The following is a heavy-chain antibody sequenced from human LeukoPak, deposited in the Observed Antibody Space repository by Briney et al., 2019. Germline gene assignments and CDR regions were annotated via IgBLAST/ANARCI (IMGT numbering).Heavy chain of an antibody. D-gene: IGHD4-17*01. J-gene: IGHJ4*01. V-gene: IGHV3-66*01. CDR1: GFTFSSYG. CDR3: SREASGDYFED. Sequence: GGSLRLSCAASGFTFSSYGMHWVRQAPGKGLEWVSVHYSGGSTYYADSAKGRFTISRDNSKNTVYLQINSLRAEDTDVYYCSREASGDYFEDWGHGTLVTVSS. CDR2: HYSGGST.